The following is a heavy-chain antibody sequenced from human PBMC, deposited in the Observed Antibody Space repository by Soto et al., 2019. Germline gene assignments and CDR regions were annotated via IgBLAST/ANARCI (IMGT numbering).Heavy chain of an antibody. CDR2: INHSGST. J-gene: IGHJ6*02. CDR3: ARGRVLRFLEWLSAPGYYYYYGMDV. D-gene: IGHD3-3*01. CDR1: GGSFSGYY. V-gene: IGHV4-34*01. Sequence: SETLSLTCAVYGGSFSGYYWSWIRQPPGKGLEWIGEINHSGSTNYNPSLKSRVTISVDTSKNQFSLKLSSVTAADTAVYYCARGRVLRFLEWLSAPGYYYYYGMDVWGQGTTVTVSS.